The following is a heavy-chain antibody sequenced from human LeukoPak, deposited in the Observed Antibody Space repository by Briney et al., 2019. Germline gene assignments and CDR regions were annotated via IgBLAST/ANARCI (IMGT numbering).Heavy chain of an antibody. CDR1: GFTFDDYD. CDR2: ISWNSGSI. Sequence: GGSLRLSCAASGFTFDDYDMHWVGQAKGKGMEGGSGISWNSGSIDYEDSVKGRFNIYREKGKNSLYMKMNSVRAGDMALYYCAKVASSSWYDAFDIWGQGTMLTVSS. CDR3: AKVASSSWYDAFDI. V-gene: IGHV3-9*03. D-gene: IGHD6-13*01. J-gene: IGHJ3*02.